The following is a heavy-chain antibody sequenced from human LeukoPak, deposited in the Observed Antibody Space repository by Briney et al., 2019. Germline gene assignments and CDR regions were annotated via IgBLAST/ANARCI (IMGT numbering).Heavy chain of an antibody. CDR1: GFTFSSYG. V-gene: IGHV3-48*01. D-gene: IGHD1-20*01. CDR3: AKGPLYNWNAFDY. CDR2: ISSSSSTI. J-gene: IGHJ4*02. Sequence: PGGSLRLSCAASGFTFSSYGMNWVRQAPGKGLEWVSYISSSSSTIYYADSVRGRFTISRDNAKNSLYLQMNSLRAEDTAVYYCAKGPLYNWNAFDYWGQGTLVTVSS.